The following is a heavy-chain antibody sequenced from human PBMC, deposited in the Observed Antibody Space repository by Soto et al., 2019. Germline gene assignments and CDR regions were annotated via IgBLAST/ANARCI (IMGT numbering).Heavy chain of an antibody. CDR1: GGSISSYY. D-gene: IGHD6-6*01. CDR2: IYYSGST. Sequence: QVQLQESGPGLVKPSETLSLTCTVSGGSISSYYWSWIRQPPGKGLEWIGYIYYSGSTNDNPHLKSRVTISVETSKNQFALKQSSVTAADTAVYYCARRYGSCFDYWGQGTLVTVSS. CDR3: ARRYGSCFDY. V-gene: IGHV4-59*08. J-gene: IGHJ4*02.